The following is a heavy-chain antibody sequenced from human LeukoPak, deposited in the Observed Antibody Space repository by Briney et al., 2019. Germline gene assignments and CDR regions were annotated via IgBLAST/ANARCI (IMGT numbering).Heavy chain of an antibody. D-gene: IGHD4-11*01. J-gene: IGHJ6*02. V-gene: IGHV3-23*01. CDR2: ISVSGGNT. CDR1: GFTFSSYA. Sequence: PVGSLRLSCAASGFTFSSYAMSWVRQAPGMGLEWVSAISVSGGNTYYADFVKGRFTISRDNSKNTLYLQMNSLRVEDTAVYYCAKSKEKYYYGMDVWGQGTTVTVSS. CDR3: AKSKEKYYYGMDV.